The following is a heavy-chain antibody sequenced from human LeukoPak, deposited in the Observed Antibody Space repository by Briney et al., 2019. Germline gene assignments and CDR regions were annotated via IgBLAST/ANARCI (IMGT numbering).Heavy chain of an antibody. V-gene: IGHV1-18*01. CDR2: ISGYNGNT. J-gene: IGHJ4*02. D-gene: IGHD3-3*01. Sequence: ASVTVSCKASGYTFGSYYISWVRQAPGQGLEWMGWISGYNGNTNYAQRFQDRITMTVDKSTTTVYMELNSLRSDDTAVYYCARTHDFWTTRKGDYFDPWGQGTLVTVSS. CDR1: GYTFGSYY. CDR3: ARTHDFWTTRKGDYFDP.